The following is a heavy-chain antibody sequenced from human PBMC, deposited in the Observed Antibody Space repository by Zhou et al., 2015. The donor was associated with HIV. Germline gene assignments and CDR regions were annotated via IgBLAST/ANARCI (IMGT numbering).Heavy chain of an antibody. V-gene: IGHV1-69*18. CDR3: ARDRGGATRPDWRYFDL. CDR1: GGTFGTYA. CDR2: IVPLFGTT. J-gene: IGHJ2*01. Sequence: QVYLVQSGAEVKKPGSSVKVSCKASGGTFGTYAITWVRQAPGRGLEWVGKIVPLFGTTTYAQRFPGRVAITADDSTGIVYMELRSLRSEDTAVYYCARDRGGATRPDWRYFDLWGRGTLVTVSS. D-gene: IGHD6-6*01.